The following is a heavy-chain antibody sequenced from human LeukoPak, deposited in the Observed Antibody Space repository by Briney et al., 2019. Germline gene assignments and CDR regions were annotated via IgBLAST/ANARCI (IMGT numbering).Heavy chain of an antibody. CDR3: ARAKSEWLLYGMDV. Sequence: PSETLPLTCTVSGGSISSGSYYWSWIRQPAGKGLEWIGRIYTSGSTNYNPSLKSRVTISVDTSKNQFSLKLSSVTAADTAVYYCARAKSEWLLYGMDVWGQGTTVTVSS. CDR2: IYTSGST. V-gene: IGHV4-61*02. J-gene: IGHJ6*02. CDR1: GGSISSGSYY. D-gene: IGHD3-3*01.